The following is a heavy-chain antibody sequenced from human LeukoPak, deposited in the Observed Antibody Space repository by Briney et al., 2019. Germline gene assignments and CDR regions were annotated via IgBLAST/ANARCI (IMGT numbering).Heavy chain of an antibody. CDR1: GVSIGSTSYY. J-gene: IGHJ4*02. D-gene: IGHD1-26*01. CDR2: VFHSGST. V-gene: IGHV4-39*01. Sequence: SETLSLTCAVSGVSIGSTSYYWAWICQSPGKGLEWIANVFHSGSTYQNLSLRSRVAISVDTSKNQFSLRLTSVTAADTATYYCARHLENNEGSGSYGYFDKWGQGTLVTVSS. CDR3: ARHLENNEGSGSYGYFDK.